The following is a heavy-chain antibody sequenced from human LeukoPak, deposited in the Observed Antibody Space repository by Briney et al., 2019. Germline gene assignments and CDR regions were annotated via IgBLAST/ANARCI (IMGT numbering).Heavy chain of an antibody. J-gene: IGHJ4*02. CDR2: INSDGTIT. D-gene: IGHD3-22*01. CDR1: GFTFSSSW. CDR3: AKDPAMIVVVIPDY. Sequence: PGGSLRLSCAASGFTFSSSWMHWVRQAPGKGLVWVSRINSDGTITTYADSVKGRFTISRDNAKNTLYLQMNSLRAEDTAVYYCAKDPAMIVVVIPDYWGQGTLVTVSS. V-gene: IGHV3-74*01.